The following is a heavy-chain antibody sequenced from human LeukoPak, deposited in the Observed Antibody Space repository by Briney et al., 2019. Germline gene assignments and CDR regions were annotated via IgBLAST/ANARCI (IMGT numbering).Heavy chain of an antibody. J-gene: IGHJ5*02. CDR1: GFTVSSNY. CDR2: IYSGGST. V-gene: IGHV3-66*01. Sequence: GGSLRLSCAASGFTVSSNYMSWVRQAPGKGLEWVSVIYSGGSTYYADSVKGRFTISRDNSKNTLYLQMNSLRAEDTAVYYCARGGYSGYDGWFDPWGQGTLVTVSS. D-gene: IGHD5-12*01. CDR3: ARGGYSGYDGWFDP.